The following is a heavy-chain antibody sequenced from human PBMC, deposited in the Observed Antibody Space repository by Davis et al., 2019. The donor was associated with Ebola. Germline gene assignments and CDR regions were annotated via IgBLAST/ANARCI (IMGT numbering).Heavy chain of an antibody. CDR3: ARVLKNSAYDPFEY. J-gene: IGHJ4*02. Sequence: GESLKISCAASGFTLRTYGMAWVRQAPGMGPEWVSYIGSGSSPKHYRDSVKGRFTISRDDARNSLYLQMNDLRDEDTATYYCARVLKNSAYDPFEYWGQGTLVSVSS. CDR2: IGSGSSPK. CDR1: GFTLRTYG. V-gene: IGHV3-48*02. D-gene: IGHD5-12*01.